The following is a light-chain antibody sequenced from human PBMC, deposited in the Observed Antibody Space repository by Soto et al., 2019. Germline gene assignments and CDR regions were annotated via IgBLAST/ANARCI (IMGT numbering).Light chain of an antibody. CDR1: SSNIGTNA. CDR3: AAWDDSLNGYV. Sequence: LTQPPSASGTPGQRVTISCSGGSSNIGTNAVNWYQQLPGTAPKLLIYNNNQRPSGVPDRFSGSKSGTSAPLAISGLQSEDEADYYCAAWDDSLNGYVFGTGTKVTVL. J-gene: IGLJ1*01. CDR2: NNN. V-gene: IGLV1-44*01.